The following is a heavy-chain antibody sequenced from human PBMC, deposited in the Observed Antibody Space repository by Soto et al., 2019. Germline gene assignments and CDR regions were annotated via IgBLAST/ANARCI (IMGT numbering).Heavy chain of an antibody. CDR3: ARGRVSGSYYKDSKYYYYGMDV. J-gene: IGHJ6*02. CDR2: ISYDGSDK. CDR1: GFTFSSYA. Sequence: PGGSLRLSCAASGFTFSSYAMHWVRQAPGKGLEWVALISYDGSDKDYADSVKGRFTISRDNSRNTLFLQMNSLRAEDTAVYYCARGRVSGSYYKDSKYYYYGMDVWGQGTTVTVSS. V-gene: IGHV3-30-3*01. D-gene: IGHD3-10*01.